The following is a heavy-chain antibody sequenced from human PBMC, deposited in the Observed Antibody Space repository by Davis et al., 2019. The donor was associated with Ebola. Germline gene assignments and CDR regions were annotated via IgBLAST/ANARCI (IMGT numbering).Heavy chain of an antibody. J-gene: IGHJ6*02. Sequence: GESLKISCAASGFTFSSYTMNWVRQAPGEGLEWVSSISSSSSYIYYADSVKGRFTISRDNAKNSLYLQMNSLRAEDTAVYYCARDLAARRGSTLGGYYYYGMDVWGQGTTVTVSS. CDR1: GFTFSSYT. V-gene: IGHV3-21*01. CDR2: ISSSSSYI. CDR3: ARDLAARRGSTLGGYYYYGMDV. D-gene: IGHD6-6*01.